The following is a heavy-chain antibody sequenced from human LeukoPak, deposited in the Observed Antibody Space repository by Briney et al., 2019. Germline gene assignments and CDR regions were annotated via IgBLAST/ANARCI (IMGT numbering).Heavy chain of an antibody. J-gene: IGHJ4*02. CDR3: ARLAAAGTLYYFDY. CDR1: GFTFSSYS. V-gene: IGHV3-21*01. Sequence: GGSLRLSCVASGFTFSSYSMNWVRQAPGKGLEWVSSISSSSSYIYYADSVKGRFTISRDNAKNSLYLQMNSLRAEDTAVYYCARLAAAGTLYYFDYWGQGTLVTVSS. CDR2: ISSSSSYI. D-gene: IGHD6-13*01.